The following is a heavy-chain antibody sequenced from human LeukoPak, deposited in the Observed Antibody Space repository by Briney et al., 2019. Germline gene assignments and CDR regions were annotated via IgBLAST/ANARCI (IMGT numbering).Heavy chain of an antibody. CDR3: ARLQPAGTLDY. J-gene: IGHJ4*02. V-gene: IGHV4-59*08. CDR2: NYYSGST. Sequence: SETLSLTCTVSGDSMSSYYWSWIRQPPGKGLEWIGYNYYSGSTNYNPSLKSRVTILVDTSKNQFSLKLTPVTAADTAVYYCARLQPAGTLDYWGQGTLVTVSS. CDR1: GDSMSSYY. D-gene: IGHD6-19*01.